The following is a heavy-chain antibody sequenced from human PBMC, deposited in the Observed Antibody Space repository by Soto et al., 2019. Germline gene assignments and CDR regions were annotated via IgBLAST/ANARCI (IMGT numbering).Heavy chain of an antibody. J-gene: IGHJ4*02. CDR1: GGTFSSYT. CDR3: AREEYSSGSGPLFDY. Sequence: QVQLVQSGAEVKKPGSSVKVSCKASGGTFSSYTISWVRQAPGQGLEWMGRIIPILGIANYAQKFQGRVTITADKSTSTAYMELSSLRSEDTAVYYCAREEYSSGSGPLFDYWGQGTLVTVSS. D-gene: IGHD6-19*01. V-gene: IGHV1-69*08. CDR2: IIPILGIA.